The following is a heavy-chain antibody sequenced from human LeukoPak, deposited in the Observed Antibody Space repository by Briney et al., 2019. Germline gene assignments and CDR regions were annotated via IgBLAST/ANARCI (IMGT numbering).Heavy chain of an antibody. Sequence: PGGSLRLSCAASGFSFSSYSVHWVRQAPGKGLEWVALISYDGSNRYYSGSVKGRSTISRDNSKSTLYLQLNSLRVEDTAVYYCARVRRMWQPLGYYFDYWGQGTLVTVSS. CDR3: ARVRRMWQPLGYYFDY. V-gene: IGHV3-30*01. D-gene: IGHD5-12*01. J-gene: IGHJ4*02. CDR2: ISYDGSNR. CDR1: GFSFSSYS.